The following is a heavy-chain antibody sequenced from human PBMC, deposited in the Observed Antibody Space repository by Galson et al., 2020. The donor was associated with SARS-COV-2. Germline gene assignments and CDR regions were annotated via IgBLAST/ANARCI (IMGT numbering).Heavy chain of an antibody. J-gene: IGHJ4*02. CDR2: ISSSSSYI. CDR3: ARSRGSGSLDFDY. D-gene: IGHD3-10*01. V-gene: IGHV3-21*01. CDR1: GFTFSSYS. Sequence: TGGSLRLSCAASGFTFSSYSMNWVRQASGKGLEWVSSISSSSSYIYYADSVKGRFTISRDNAKNSLYLQMNSLRAEDTAVYYCARSRGSGSLDFDYWGQGTLVTVSS.